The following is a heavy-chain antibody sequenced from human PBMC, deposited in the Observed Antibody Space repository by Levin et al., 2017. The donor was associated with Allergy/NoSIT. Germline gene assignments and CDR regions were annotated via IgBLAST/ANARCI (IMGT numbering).Heavy chain of an antibody. Sequence: SETLSLTCTVSGGSISSYYWSWIRQPAGKGLEWIGRIYTSGSTNYNPSLKSRVTMSVDTSKNQFSLKLSSVTAADTAVYYCARVQYSGYDLLAFDIWAKGQWSPSLQ. CDR1: GGSISSYY. J-gene: IGHJ3*02. CDR3: ARVQYSGYDLLAFDI. V-gene: IGHV4-4*07. CDR2: IYTSGST. D-gene: IGHD5-12*01.